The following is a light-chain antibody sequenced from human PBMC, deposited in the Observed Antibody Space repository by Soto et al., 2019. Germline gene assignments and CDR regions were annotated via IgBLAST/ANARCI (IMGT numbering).Light chain of an antibody. CDR1: QVIGSRY. J-gene: IGKJ2*01. CDR2: GAS. CDR3: QQFGSSIPHT. V-gene: IGKV3-20*01. Sequence: PGARATISCRASQVIGSRYLAWYHQKSGQAPRLLIYGASSRATGIPDRFSGSGSGTDFTLTISRLEPEDFGVYYCQQFGSSIPHTFGQGTKLEIK.